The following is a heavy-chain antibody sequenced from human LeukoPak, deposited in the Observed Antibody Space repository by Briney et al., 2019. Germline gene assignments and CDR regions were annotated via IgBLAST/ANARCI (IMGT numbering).Heavy chain of an antibody. J-gene: IGHJ4*02. D-gene: IGHD2-2*01. V-gene: IGHV1-46*01. CDR3: ARASAAAKLYYFDY. CDR1: GYTFTSYY. Sequence: ASVKVSCKASGYTFTSYYMHWVRQAPGQGLEWMGIINPSGGSTSYAQKFQGRVTMTRDMSTSTVYMELSSPRSEDTAVDYCARASAAAKLYYFDYWGQGTLVTVSS. CDR2: INPSGGST.